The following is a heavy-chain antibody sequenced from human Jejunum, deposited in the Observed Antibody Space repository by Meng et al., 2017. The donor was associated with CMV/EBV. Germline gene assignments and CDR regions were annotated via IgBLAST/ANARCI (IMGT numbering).Heavy chain of an antibody. J-gene: IGHJ4*02. CDR3: ARGGGVAPYYFDY. Sequence: ASGVSLTSYSMSWVRQAQGKGLGWVSSIHTSSTYIYYADSLKGRFTVSRDNAKNSLYLQINGVRAEDTAVYFCARGGGVAPYYFDYWGQGTLVTVSS. D-gene: IGHD3-3*01. V-gene: IGHV3-21*01. CDR1: GVSLTSYS. CDR2: IHTSSTYI.